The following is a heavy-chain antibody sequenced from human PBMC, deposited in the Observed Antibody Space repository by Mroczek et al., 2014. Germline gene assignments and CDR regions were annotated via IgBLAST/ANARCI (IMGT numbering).Heavy chain of an antibody. CDR1: GFTFSSYA. V-gene: IGHV3-30-3*01. CDR2: ISYDGSNK. Sequence: VQLVETGGGVVQPGRSLRLSCAASGFTFSSYAMHWVRQAPGKGLEWVAVISYDGSNKYYADSVKGRFTISRDNSKNTLYLQMNSLRAEDTAVYYCARVETFRAWVYYFDYVGQGTLVHRLL. D-gene: IGHD1-26*01. J-gene: IGHJ4*02. CDR3: ARVETFRAWVYYFDY.